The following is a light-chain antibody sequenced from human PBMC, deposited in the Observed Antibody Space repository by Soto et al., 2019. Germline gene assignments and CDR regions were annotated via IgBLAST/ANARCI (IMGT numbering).Light chain of an antibody. CDR2: EVS. V-gene: IGLV2-14*01. Sequence: QSVLTQPASVSGSPGQSITSSCTGTSSDVGSYNFVSWYQHHPGKAPKLMIFEVSNRPSGVSNRFSGSKSGNTASLTISGLQAEDEADYYCTSYTSSSTVLFGGGTKLTVL. J-gene: IGLJ2*01. CDR3: TSYTSSSTVL. CDR1: SSDVGSYNF.